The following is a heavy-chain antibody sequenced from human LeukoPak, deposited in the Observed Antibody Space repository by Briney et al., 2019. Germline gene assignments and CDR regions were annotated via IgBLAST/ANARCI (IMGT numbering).Heavy chain of an antibody. CDR1: GYTFTSYG. V-gene: IGHV1-18*01. D-gene: IGHD2-15*01. J-gene: IGHJ4*02. CDR2: ISAYNGNT. CDR3: ARAELGYCSGGSCYTDFDY. Sequence: ASVKVSCKASGYTFTSYGISWVRQAPGQGLEWMGWISAYNGNTNYAQKLQGRVTMTTDTSTSTAYMALRSLRSDDTAVYYCARAELGYCSGGSCYTDFDYWGQGTLVTVSS.